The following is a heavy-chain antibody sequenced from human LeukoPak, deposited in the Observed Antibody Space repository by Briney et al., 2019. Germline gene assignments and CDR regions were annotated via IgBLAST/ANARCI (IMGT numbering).Heavy chain of an antibody. V-gene: IGHV3-30-3*01. CDR1: GFTFSSYA. CDR3: ARGRDGTAVTDY. J-gene: IGHJ4*02. CDR2: ISYDGSNK. D-gene: IGHD6-19*01. Sequence: GGSLRLSCAASGFTFSSYAMHWVRQAPGKGLEWVAVISYDGSNKYYADSVKGRFTISRDNSKNTVYLQMNSLRAEDTAVFYCARGRDGTAVTDYWGQGTLVTVSS.